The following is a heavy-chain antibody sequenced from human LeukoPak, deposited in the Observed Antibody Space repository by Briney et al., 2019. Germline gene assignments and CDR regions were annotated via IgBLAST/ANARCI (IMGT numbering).Heavy chain of an antibody. CDR2: THNNGDS. D-gene: IGHD1-14*01. CDR1: GASIDSYY. CDR3: ARQPAGTAAFDI. V-gene: IGHV4-59*08. Sequence: PSETLSLTCTVSGASIDSYYWSWIRQPPGKGLEWIGYTHNNGDSNYNPSLKSRLTISVDTSKNEVSLVLTSVTAADTALYYCARQPAGTAAFDIWAEGTMVIVSA. J-gene: IGHJ3*02.